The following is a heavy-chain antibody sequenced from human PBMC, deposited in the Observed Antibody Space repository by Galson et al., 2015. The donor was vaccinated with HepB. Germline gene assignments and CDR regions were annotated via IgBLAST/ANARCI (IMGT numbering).Heavy chain of an antibody. CDR2: ISSSSSYI. CDR3: ARDLGSGGVSEGWFDP. V-gene: IGHV3-21*01. J-gene: IGHJ5*02. D-gene: IGHD3-16*01. CDR1: GFTFSSYS. Sequence: SLRLSCAASGFTFSSYSMNWVRQAPGKGLEWVSSISSSSSYIYYADSVKGRFTISRDNAKNSLYLQMNSLRAEDTAVYYCARDLGSGGVSEGWFDPWGQGTLVTVSS.